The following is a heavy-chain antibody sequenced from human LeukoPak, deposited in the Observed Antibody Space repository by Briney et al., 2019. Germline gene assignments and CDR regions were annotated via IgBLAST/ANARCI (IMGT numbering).Heavy chain of an antibody. Sequence: ASVKVSCKASGYTFTSYDINWVRQATGQGLEWMGWMNPNSGNTGYAQKFQGRVTMTRNTSISTAYMELSSLRSEDTAVYYCASSGYGSGSYYNYYYMDVWGKGTTVTVSS. CDR3: ASSGYGSGSYYNYYYMDV. CDR1: GYTFTSYD. D-gene: IGHD3-10*01. CDR2: MNPNSGNT. V-gene: IGHV1-8*01. J-gene: IGHJ6*03.